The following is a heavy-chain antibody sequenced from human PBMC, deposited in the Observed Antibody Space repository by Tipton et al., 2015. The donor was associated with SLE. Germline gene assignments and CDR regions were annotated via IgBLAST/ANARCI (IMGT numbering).Heavy chain of an antibody. J-gene: IGHJ4*02. CDR3: ARNYYDSSPVLLWGY. V-gene: IGHV4-59*01. CDR1: GGSISSYY. D-gene: IGHD3-22*01. CDR2: IYYSGCT. Sequence: TLSLTCTVSGGSISSYYWSWIRQPPGKGLECIGYIYYSGCTNYNPSLKSRVTISVDTSKNQFSLKLSSVTAADTAVYYCARNYYDSSPVLLWGYWGQGTLVTVSS.